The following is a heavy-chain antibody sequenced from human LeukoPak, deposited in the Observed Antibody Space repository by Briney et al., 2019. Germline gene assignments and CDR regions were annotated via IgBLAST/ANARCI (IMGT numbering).Heavy chain of an antibody. J-gene: IGHJ4*02. CDR3: ARDLGGIYYIAY. V-gene: IGHV3-30*02. Sequence: GGSLRLPCAASGFTFSSYGMHWVRQAPGEGLEWVAYIGYDGSKKYYSDSVKGRFTISRDNSKNTVHLQMYSLGAADTALYFCARDLGGIYYIAYWGQGTLVTVSS. CDR2: IGYDGSKK. CDR1: GFTFSSYG. D-gene: IGHD2-15*01.